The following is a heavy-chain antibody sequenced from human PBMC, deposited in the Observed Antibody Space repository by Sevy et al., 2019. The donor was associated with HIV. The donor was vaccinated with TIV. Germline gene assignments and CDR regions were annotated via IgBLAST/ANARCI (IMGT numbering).Heavy chain of an antibody. J-gene: IGHJ4*02. CDR3: VTRGGLVGATDFDY. CDR2: ISGNGGST. CDR1: GFTFSSYP. Sequence: WGSLRLSCSASGFTFSSYPMHWVRQAPGKGLEYVSLISGNGGSTYYADSVKGRFTISRDNFKKTLYLQMSSLRAEDTAVYYCVTRGGLVGATDFDYWGQGTRVTVSS. V-gene: IGHV3-64D*06. D-gene: IGHD1-26*01.